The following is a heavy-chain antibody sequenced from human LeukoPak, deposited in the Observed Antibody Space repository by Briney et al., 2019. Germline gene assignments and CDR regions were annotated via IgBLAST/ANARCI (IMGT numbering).Heavy chain of an antibody. D-gene: IGHD3-10*01. J-gene: IGHJ4*02. CDR1: GFTFSSYS. Sequence: GGSLRLSYAASGFTFSSYSMNWLRRAPGKALEWVSSISNNSDYIYYADSVKGRFTISRDNAKNSLYLQMNSLRAEDTAVYYCARGSGSGSYYPRFDYWGQGTLVTVSS. CDR3: ARGSGSGSYYPRFDY. V-gene: IGHV3-21*01. CDR2: ISNNSDYI.